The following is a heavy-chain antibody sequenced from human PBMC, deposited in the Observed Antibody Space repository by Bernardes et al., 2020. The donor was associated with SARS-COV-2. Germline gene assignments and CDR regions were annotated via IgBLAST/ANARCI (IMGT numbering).Heavy chain of an antibody. V-gene: IGHV5-51*01. CDR3: ARLYGSGFLHHPSYYVDY. CDR1: GYNFTNYW. Sequence: GESLKISCKGFGYNFTNYWIGWVRQMTGKGLEWMGVIYPGDSGTRYSPSFQGQVIVSVDKSVTTAYLQWSSLKASDTAMYYCARLYGSGFLHHPSYYVDYWGRGTLVTVSS. CDR2: IYPGDSGT. J-gene: IGHJ4*02. D-gene: IGHD3-10*01.